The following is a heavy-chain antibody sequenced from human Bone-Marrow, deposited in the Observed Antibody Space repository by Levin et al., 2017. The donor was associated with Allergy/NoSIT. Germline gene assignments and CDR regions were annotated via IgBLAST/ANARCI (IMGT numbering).Heavy chain of an antibody. CDR1: GDSISGGNYY. Sequence: PSETLSLTCTVSGDSISGGNYYWSWIRQTPGKGLEWIGYFYHRGSTSYNPSLKSRVTMSLDTSKNQVYLNLTSVTAADMAVYYCVRDDGYNGYDTWGQGTLVTVSS. CDR3: VRDDGYNGYDT. CDR2: FYHRGST. D-gene: IGHD5-12*01. J-gene: IGHJ5*02. V-gene: IGHV4-61*01.